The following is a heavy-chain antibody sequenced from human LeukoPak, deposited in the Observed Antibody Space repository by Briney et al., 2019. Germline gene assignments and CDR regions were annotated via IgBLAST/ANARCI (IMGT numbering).Heavy chain of an antibody. CDR3: AKREEYDGFQH. CDR2: ISGSGGST. D-gene: IGHD3-3*01. J-gene: IGHJ1*01. Sequence: GASLRLSCAASGFTFSSYAMSWVRQAPGKGLEWVSAISGSGGSTYYADSAKGRFTISRGNSKNTLYLQMNSLRAEDTAVYYCAKREEYDGFQHWGQGTLVTVSP. V-gene: IGHV3-23*01. CDR1: GFTFSSYA.